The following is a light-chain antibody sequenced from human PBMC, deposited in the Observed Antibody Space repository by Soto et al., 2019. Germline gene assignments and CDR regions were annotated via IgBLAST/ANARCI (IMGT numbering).Light chain of an antibody. CDR1: QSISHY. J-gene: IGKJ2*01. CDR3: QQSHSAPPT. Sequence: DTQMTQSPSSLSASVGDRVTITCRASQSISHYLNWYQQKPGIAPKLLIYAASSLHFGVPSRFSGSGSGTDFTLTISSLQPEDFATYYCQQSHSAPPTFGQGTHLEIK. V-gene: IGKV1-39*01. CDR2: AAS.